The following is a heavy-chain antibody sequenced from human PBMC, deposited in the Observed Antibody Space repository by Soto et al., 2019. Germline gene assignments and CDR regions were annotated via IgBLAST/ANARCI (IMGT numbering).Heavy chain of an antibody. CDR3: AREFSSSSDYYYYGMDV. D-gene: IGHD6-6*01. V-gene: IGHV1-2*04. CDR2: INPNSGGT. CDR1: GYTFTGYY. J-gene: IGHJ6*02. Sequence: GASVKVSFKASGYTFTGYYMHWLRQARGQGLEWMGWINPNSGGTNYAQKFQGWVTMTRDTSISTAYMELSRLRSDDTAVYYCAREFSSSSDYYYYGMDVWGQGTTVTVSS.